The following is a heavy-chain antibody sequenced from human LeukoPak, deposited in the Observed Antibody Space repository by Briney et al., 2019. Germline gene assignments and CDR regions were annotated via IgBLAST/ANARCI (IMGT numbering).Heavy chain of an antibody. CDR1: GFTFSSYA. D-gene: IGHD6-13*01. CDR3: ARGPRGSSWYWFDP. V-gene: IGHV3-64*01. J-gene: IGHJ5*02. Sequence: PGGSLRLSCAASGFTFSSYAMHWVRQAPGKGLEYVSAISSNGGSTYYANSVKGRFTISRDNSKNTLYLQMGSLRAEDMAVYYCARGPRGSSWYWFDPWGQGTLATASS. CDR2: ISSNGGST.